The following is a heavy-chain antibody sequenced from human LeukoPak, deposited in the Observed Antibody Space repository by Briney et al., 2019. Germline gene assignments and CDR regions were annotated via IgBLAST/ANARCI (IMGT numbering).Heavy chain of an antibody. D-gene: IGHD1-26*01. V-gene: IGHV3-30*02. CDR2: IQYEGTIM. CDR3: TTPASGGDRERFEY. Sequence: GGPLTLSCTASGFPFRSFGMFCPPHAPDKAVEWVIYIQYEGTIMYHADSVRARFTVSRESSKITLSLHIDSVSPGHMPVYLCTTPASGGDRERFEYWGQGTLVTVSS. CDR1: GFPFRSFG. J-gene: IGHJ4*02.